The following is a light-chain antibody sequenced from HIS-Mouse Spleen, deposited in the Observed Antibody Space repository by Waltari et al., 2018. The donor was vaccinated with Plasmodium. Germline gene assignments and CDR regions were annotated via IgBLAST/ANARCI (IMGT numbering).Light chain of an antibody. J-gene: IGKJ4*01. CDR2: DAS. Sequence: DIKMPQSPSSLSASVGDRVTITCQASQDISNYLNWYQQKPGKAPKLLIYDASNLETGVPSRFSGSGSGTDFTFTISSLQPEDIATYYCQQYDNLPLTFGGGTKVEIK. CDR1: QDISNY. V-gene: IGKV1-33*01. CDR3: QQYDNLPLT.